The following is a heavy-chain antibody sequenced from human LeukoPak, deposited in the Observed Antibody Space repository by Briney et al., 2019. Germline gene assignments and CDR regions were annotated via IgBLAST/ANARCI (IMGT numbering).Heavy chain of an antibody. CDR3: AGERGGYGFY. J-gene: IGHJ4*02. V-gene: IGHV3-53*01. CDR1: GFTVSSNY. Sequence: GGSLRLSCAASGFTVSSNYMSWVRQAPGKGLEWVSVIYSGGSTLYYADSVKGRFTISRDDAKNSLYLQMNSLRGDDTAMYYCAGERGGYGFYWGQGTLVTVSS. D-gene: IGHD5-12*01. CDR2: IYSGGSTL.